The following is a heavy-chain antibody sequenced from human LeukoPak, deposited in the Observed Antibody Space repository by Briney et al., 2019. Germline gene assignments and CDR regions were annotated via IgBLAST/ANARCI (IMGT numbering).Heavy chain of an antibody. D-gene: IGHD5-18*01. V-gene: IGHV3-23*01. CDR1: GFTVSSNY. Sequence: GGSLRLSCAASGFTVSSNYMSWVRQAPGKGLEWVSAISGSGGSTYYADSVKGRFTISRDNSKNTLYLQMNSLRAEDTAVYYCAKNGGYSYGYGYYYYMDVWGKGTTVTVSS. CDR2: ISGSGGST. CDR3: AKNGGYSYGYGYYYYMDV. J-gene: IGHJ6*03.